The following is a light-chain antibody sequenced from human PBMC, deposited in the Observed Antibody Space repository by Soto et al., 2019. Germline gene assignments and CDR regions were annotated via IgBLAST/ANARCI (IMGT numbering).Light chain of an antibody. V-gene: IGKV3-15*01. CDR2: DAS. Sequence: EIVMTQSPATLSVSPGERATLSCRASQGVSSSLAWYQQTASQAPRLLIYDASTRATGIPARFSGSGSGTEFTLTISSLQSEDFAIYYCQQYNNWPRTFGQGTRVEI. CDR1: QGVSSS. J-gene: IGKJ1*01. CDR3: QQYNNWPRT.